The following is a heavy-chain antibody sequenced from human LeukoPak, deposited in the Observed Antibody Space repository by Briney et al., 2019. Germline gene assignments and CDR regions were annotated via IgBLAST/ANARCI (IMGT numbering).Heavy chain of an antibody. CDR3: ARYRNRSHFDY. V-gene: IGHV4-59*08. Sequence: SETLSLTCTVSGGSISSYYWSWIRQPPGKGLEWIGYIYYSGSTYYNPSLKSRVTISVDTSKNQFSLKLSSVTAADTAVYYCARYRNRSHFDYWGQGTLVTVSS. D-gene: IGHD1-14*01. J-gene: IGHJ4*02. CDR2: IYYSGST. CDR1: GGSISSYY.